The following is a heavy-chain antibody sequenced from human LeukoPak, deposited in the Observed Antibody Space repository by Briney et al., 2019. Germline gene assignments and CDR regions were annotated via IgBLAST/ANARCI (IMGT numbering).Heavy chain of an antibody. D-gene: IGHD2-15*01. CDR1: GGSISSHY. V-gene: IGHV4-59*11. CDR3: GRDGLVGFFSYYYMEV. CDR2: ISNSGST. Sequence: SETLSLTCTVSGGSISSHYWTWIRQSPVKGLEWIGDISNSGSTSYNPSLKSRVTISIDTSKNQFSLKLSSVTAADTAVYYCGRDGLVGFFSYYYMEVWGKGNKVNV. J-gene: IGHJ6*03.